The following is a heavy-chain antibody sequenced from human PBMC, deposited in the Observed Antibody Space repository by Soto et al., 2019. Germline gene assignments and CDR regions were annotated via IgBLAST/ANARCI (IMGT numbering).Heavy chain of an antibody. CDR3: AKLGSSSWSPHYYFDY. CDR2: ITGSGSDT. J-gene: IGHJ4*02. Sequence: GGSLRLSCAASGFTFNDYAMGWVRQTPGKGLEWFSAITGSGSDTYYADSVKGRFTISRDNSKNTLSLQMNSLRAEDTAVYYCAKLGSSSWSPHYYFDYWGQGTLVTVSS. V-gene: IGHV3-23*01. CDR1: GFTFNDYA. D-gene: IGHD2-2*01.